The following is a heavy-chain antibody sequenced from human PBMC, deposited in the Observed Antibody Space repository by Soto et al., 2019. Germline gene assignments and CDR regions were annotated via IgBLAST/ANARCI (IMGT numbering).Heavy chain of an antibody. CDR2: ISGGSSYT. V-gene: IGHV3-11*03. J-gene: IGHJ4*02. Sequence: SLRLSCAASGFSFGDSYMSWIRQSAGKGLEWLSYISGGSSYTKYAESVKGRFTISRDNARRSLFLQVNGLRADDTAIYYCAKTRVADSGYYFDHWGQGTMVTVSS. CDR3: AKTRVADSGYYFDH. D-gene: IGHD3-10*01. CDR1: GFSFGDSY.